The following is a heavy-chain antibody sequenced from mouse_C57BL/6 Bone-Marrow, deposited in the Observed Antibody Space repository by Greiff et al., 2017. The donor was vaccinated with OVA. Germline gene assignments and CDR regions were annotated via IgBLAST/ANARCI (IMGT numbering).Heavy chain of an antibody. CDR1: GYAFTNYL. J-gene: IGHJ2*01. V-gene: IGHV1-54*01. D-gene: IGHD2-14*01. CDR2: INPGSGGT. CDR3: ARRGDRYFDY. Sequence: QVQLKQSGAELVRPGTSVKVSCKASGYAFTNYLIEWVKQRPGQGLEWIGVINPGSGGTNYNEKFKGKATLTADKSSSTAYMQLSSLTSEDSAVYFCARRGDRYFDYWGQGTTLTVSS.